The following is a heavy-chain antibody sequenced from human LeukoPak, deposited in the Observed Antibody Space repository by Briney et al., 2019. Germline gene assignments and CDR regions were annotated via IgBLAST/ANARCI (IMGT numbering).Heavy chain of an antibody. D-gene: IGHD3-22*01. Sequence: ASVKVSCKASGYTFTSYGISWVRQAPAPGLEWKGGIITIFGTANYAQKFQGRVTITADESTSTAYMELSSLRSEDTAVYCSARDVDTYYYDSSGYYFAPLFDYWGQGTLVTVSS. CDR2: IITIFGTA. CDR3: ARDVDTYYYDSSGYYFAPLFDY. V-gene: IGHV1-69*13. J-gene: IGHJ4*02. CDR1: GYTFTSYG.